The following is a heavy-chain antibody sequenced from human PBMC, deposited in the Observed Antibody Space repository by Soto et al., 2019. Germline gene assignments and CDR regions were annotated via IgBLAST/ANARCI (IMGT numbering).Heavy chain of an antibody. CDR2: ISGSGGST. D-gene: IGHD2-15*01. CDR1: GFTFSSYA. Sequence: EVQLLESGGGLVQPGGSLRLSCAASGFTFSSYAMSWVRQAPGKGLEWVSAISGSGGSTYYADSVKGRFTISRDNSKNTLYQQMHSLRAEDTDVYYCAKAPTYCSGGSCYLPAPSGVYYFDYWGQGTLVTVSS. V-gene: IGHV3-23*01. CDR3: AKAPTYCSGGSCYLPAPSGVYYFDY. J-gene: IGHJ4*02.